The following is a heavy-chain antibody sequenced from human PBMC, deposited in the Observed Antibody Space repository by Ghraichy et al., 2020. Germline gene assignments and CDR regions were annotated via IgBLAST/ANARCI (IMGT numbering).Heavy chain of an antibody. Sequence: SETLSLTCAVYGGSFSGYYWSWIRQPPGKGLEWIGEINHSGSTNYNPSLKSRVTISVDTSKNQFSLKLSSVTAADTAVYYCARGRGQIRPPDYWGQGTLVTVSS. D-gene: IGHD1-14*01. V-gene: IGHV4-34*01. J-gene: IGHJ4*02. CDR1: GGSFSGYY. CDR2: INHSGST. CDR3: ARGRGQIRPPDY.